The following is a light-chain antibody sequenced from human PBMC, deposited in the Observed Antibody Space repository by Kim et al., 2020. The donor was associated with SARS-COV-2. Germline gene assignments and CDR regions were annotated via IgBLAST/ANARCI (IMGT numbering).Light chain of an antibody. V-gene: IGLV2-14*03. CDR3: SSYTSSSTLEV. CDR1: SSDVGGYNY. CDR2: DVS. J-gene: IGLJ2*01. Sequence: QSALTQPASVSGSPGQSITISCTGTSSDVGGYNYVSWYQQHPGKAPKLMIYDVSNRPSGVPNRFSGSKSGNSASLTISGLQAEDEADYYCSSYTSSSTLEVFGGGTQLTVL.